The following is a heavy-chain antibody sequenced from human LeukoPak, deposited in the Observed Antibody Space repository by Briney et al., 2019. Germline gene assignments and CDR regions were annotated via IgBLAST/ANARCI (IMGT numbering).Heavy chain of an antibody. J-gene: IGHJ5*02. V-gene: IGHV3-21*01. CDR2: ISSGTTYI. CDR1: RFTFSSYT. D-gene: IGHD1-14*01. Sequence: PGGALRLSCAASRFTFSSYTMNWVRQAPGRGLEWVSSISSGTTYIYYADSVEGRFTISRDNAKNSLYLQMNSLRAEDTAVYYCARAAAGASSWFDPCGQGTLVTVSS. CDR3: ARAAAGASSWFDP.